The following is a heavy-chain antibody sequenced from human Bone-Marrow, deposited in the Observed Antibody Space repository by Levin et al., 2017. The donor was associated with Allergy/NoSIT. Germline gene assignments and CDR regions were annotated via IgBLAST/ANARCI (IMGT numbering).Heavy chain of an antibody. Sequence: GWSLRLSCAPSGFTFSTYGIHWVRQAPGTGLEWVAFIWHDGTRKYYADSVQGRFTVSRDNSKNTLYLDMNSLSAEDTAMYYCARDGPAGITLVRGIVNAFDLWGQGTMVTVSS. V-gene: IGHV3-33*01. D-gene: IGHD3-10*01. CDR2: IWHDGTRK. CDR3: ARDGPAGITLVRGIVNAFDL. J-gene: IGHJ3*01. CDR1: GFTFSTYG.